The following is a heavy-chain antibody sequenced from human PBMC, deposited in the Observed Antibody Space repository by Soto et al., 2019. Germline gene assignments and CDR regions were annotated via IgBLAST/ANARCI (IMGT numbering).Heavy chain of an antibody. Sequence: EVQLLDSGGGLVQPGGSLRLSCAASGFTFSNYAMSWVRQAPGKGLEWVSVITGSGDSTYYADSVKGRFTLSRDRSKNTAYQQMNNLRFEDTAVYHGAKAPSLWFGEQAYAFDIWGQGTMVTVSS. V-gene: IGHV3-23*01. D-gene: IGHD3-10*01. CDR1: GFTFSNYA. CDR3: AKAPSLWFGEQAYAFDI. CDR2: ITGSGDST. J-gene: IGHJ3*02.